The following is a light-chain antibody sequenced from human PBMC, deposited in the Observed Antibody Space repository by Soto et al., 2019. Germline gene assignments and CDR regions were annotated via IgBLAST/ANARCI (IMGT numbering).Light chain of an antibody. Sequence: DIQMTQSPSILSASVGDRVTITCRASQSILSWLAWYQHKPGKAPKPLIYDASSLESGVPSRFSGSGSGTEFTLTISSLQPDDFATYYCQQYNSYSTFGQGTKVDI. V-gene: IGKV1-5*01. CDR1: QSILSW. J-gene: IGKJ1*01. CDR2: DAS. CDR3: QQYNSYST.